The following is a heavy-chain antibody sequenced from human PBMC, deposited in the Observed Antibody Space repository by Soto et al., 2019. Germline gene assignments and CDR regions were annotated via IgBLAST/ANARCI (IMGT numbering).Heavy chain of an antibody. CDR1: GGSISSHY. CDR3: ARENTIFGVVIIGFDY. D-gene: IGHD3-3*01. J-gene: IGHJ4*02. Sequence: SETLSLTCTVSGGSISSHYWSWIRQPAGKGLEWIGRIYTSGSTNYNPSLKSRVTMSVDTSKNQFSLKLSSVTAADTAVYYCARENTIFGVVIIGFDYWGQGTLVTVSS. CDR2: IYTSGST. V-gene: IGHV4-4*07.